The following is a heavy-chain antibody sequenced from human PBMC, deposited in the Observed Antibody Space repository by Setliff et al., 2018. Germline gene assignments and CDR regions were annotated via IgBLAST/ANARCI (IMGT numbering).Heavy chain of an antibody. D-gene: IGHD7-27*01. CDR3: ATLTGDRGVDY. Sequence: PSETLSLTCAVSGYSISSGYNWGWIRQPPGKGLEWIGSIYYRGSTSYNSSLKSRVSISVDTSKNQFSLNLIAVTAADTAVYYCATLTGDRGVDYWGQGRLVTVSS. V-gene: IGHV4-38-2*01. J-gene: IGHJ4*02. CDR1: GYSISSGYN. CDR2: IYYRGST.